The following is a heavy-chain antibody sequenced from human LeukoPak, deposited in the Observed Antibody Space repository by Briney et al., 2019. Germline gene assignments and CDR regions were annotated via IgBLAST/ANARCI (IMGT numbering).Heavy chain of an antibody. J-gene: IGHJ4*02. CDR3: ARDSGYDILTGDYAPFDY. CDR2: ISYDGSNK. D-gene: IGHD3-9*01. Sequence: GGSLRLSCAASGFTFSSYAMHWVRQAPGKGLEWVAVISYDGSNKYYADSVKGRFTISRDNSKNTLYLQMNSLRAEDTAVYYCARDSGYDILTGDYAPFDYWGQGTLVTVSS. V-gene: IGHV3-30-3*01. CDR1: GFTFSSYA.